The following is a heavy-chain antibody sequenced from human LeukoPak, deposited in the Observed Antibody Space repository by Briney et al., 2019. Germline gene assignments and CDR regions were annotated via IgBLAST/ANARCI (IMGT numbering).Heavy chain of an antibody. J-gene: IGHJ4*02. V-gene: IGHV4-59*01. Sequence: SETLSLTCLVSGGSISPNYWTWIRQSPAKGLDWIGYIDYSGSSDYNPSLRSRVTFSLDSSKNQFSLNLTSVTAADTAVYYCARGRLSDYAFWSGYKELDYWGQGTLVTVSS. CDR2: IDYSGSS. CDR1: GGSISPNY. D-gene: IGHD3-3*01. CDR3: ARGRLSDYAFWSGYKELDY.